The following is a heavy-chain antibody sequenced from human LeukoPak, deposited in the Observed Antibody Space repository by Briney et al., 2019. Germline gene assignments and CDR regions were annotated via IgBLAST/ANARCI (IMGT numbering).Heavy chain of an antibody. CDR2: IYHSGST. CDR1: GYSISSGYY. V-gene: IGHV4-38-2*02. CDR3: ARANSRYYYYMDV. J-gene: IGHJ6*03. Sequence: SETLSLTCTVSGYSISSGYYWGWIRQPPGKGLEWIGSIYHSGSTYYNPSLKSRVTISVDTSKNQFSLKLSSVTAADTAVYYCARANSRYYYYMDVWGKGTTVTISS. D-gene: IGHD5-24*01.